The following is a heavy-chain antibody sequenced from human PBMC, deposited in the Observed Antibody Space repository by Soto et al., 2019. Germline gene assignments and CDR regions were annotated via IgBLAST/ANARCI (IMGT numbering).Heavy chain of an antibody. CDR3: MLGSGWKDFDY. D-gene: IGHD3-22*01. J-gene: IGHJ4*02. V-gene: IGHV4-59*04. CDR1: GGSISNYY. Sequence: SETLSLTCIVSGGSISNYYWSWIRQPPGKGLEWIGNIYYSGSTYYNPSLKSRVTISVDTSKNQFSLKLSSVTAADTAVYYCMLGSGWKDFDYWGQGTLVTVSS. CDR2: IYYSGST.